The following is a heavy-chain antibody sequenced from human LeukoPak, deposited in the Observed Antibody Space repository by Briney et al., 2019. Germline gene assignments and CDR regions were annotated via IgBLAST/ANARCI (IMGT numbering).Heavy chain of an antibody. CDR1: GFXVSSNY. CDR2: IYSDGTT. J-gene: IGHJ4*02. Sequence: GGSLRLSCAASGFXVSSNYMSWVRQAPGKGLEWVSVIYSDGTTYYAASVKGRFTISRDNSNNTLYLQMNSLRAEYTAVYYCARNRRMVGPTDPFDYWGQGTLVTVSS. V-gene: IGHV3-66*01. D-gene: IGHD1-26*01. CDR3: ARNRRMVGPTDPFDY.